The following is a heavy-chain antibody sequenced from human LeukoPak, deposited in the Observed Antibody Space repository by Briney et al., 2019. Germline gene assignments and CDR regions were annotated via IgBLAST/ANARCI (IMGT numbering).Heavy chain of an antibody. CDR1: GFTVSSNY. V-gene: IGHV3-66*02. J-gene: IGHJ5*02. Sequence: GSLRLSCAASGFTVSSNYMSWVRQAPGKGLEWVSVIYSGGSTYYADSVKGRFTISRDNSKNTLYLQMNSLRAEDTAVYYCARDRVVPAAIPTSWGQGTLVTVSS. CDR3: ARDRVVPAAIPTS. CDR2: IYSGGST. D-gene: IGHD2-2*02.